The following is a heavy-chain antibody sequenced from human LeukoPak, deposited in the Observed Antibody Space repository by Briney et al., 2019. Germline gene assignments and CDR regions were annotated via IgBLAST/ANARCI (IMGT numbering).Heavy chain of an antibody. CDR1: GGSFSGYY. D-gene: IGHD4-17*01. CDR3: ARSDYGFDY. Sequence: PSETLSLTCTVYGGSFSGYYWSWNRQPPGKGLEWIGEINHSGSTNYNPSLKSRVTISVDTSKNQFSLKLSSVTAADTTVCYCARSDYGFDYWGQGTLVTVSS. J-gene: IGHJ4*02. CDR2: INHSGST. V-gene: IGHV4-34*01.